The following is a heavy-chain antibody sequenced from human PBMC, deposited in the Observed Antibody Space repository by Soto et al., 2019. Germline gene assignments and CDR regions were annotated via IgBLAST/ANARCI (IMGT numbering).Heavy chain of an antibody. CDR3: ASLPGITGTPNSSTAVDY. Sequence: SVKVSRKASGCSYSSYTISWVRQAPGQGLEWMGRIIPILGIANYAQKFQGRVTITADKSTSTAYMELSSLRSEDTAVYYCASLPGITGTPNSSTAVDYWGQGTLVTVSS. D-gene: IGHD1-7*01. J-gene: IGHJ4*02. V-gene: IGHV1-69*02. CDR1: GCSYSSYT. CDR2: IIPILGIA.